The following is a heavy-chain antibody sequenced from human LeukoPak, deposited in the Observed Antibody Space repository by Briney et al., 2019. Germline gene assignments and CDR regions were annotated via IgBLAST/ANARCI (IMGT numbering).Heavy chain of an antibody. Sequence: GGSLRLSCAASGFTFSTYAMSWVRQAPGRGLEWVSVVSGTGGRTYYADSVKGRFTISRDNSKNTLYLQMNSLRAEDTALYYCVKASSSSPQYNWFDAWGQGTLVTVSS. CDR1: GFTFSTYA. CDR3: VKASSSSPQYNWFDA. CDR2: VSGTGGRT. J-gene: IGHJ5*02. V-gene: IGHV3-23*01. D-gene: IGHD6-6*01.